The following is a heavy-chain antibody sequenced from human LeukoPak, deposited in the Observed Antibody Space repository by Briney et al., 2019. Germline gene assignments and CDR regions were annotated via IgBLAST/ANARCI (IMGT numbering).Heavy chain of an antibody. CDR2: LNTNTGNP. CDR1: GYTFTSYA. D-gene: IGHD3-22*01. CDR3: ARRAADYYDGRRYYSDS. Sequence: ASVKVSCKASGYTFTSYAMNWVRQAPGQELEWMGWLNTNTGNPTYAQGFTGRFVFSLDTSVSTAYLQISSLKAEDTAVYYYARRAADYYDGRRYYSDSWGQGTMVTVSS. J-gene: IGHJ4*02. V-gene: IGHV7-4-1*02.